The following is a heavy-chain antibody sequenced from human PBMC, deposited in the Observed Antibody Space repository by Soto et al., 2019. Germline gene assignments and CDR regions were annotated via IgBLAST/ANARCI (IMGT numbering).Heavy chain of an antibody. CDR3: ARDPGGGLSARWFDP. V-gene: IGHV4-61*01. J-gene: IGHJ5*02. CDR2: IYYSGRT. Sequence: QVQLQESGPGLVKPSATLTLTCTVSGGSVNNGNYYWSWIRQPQGKGLEWIGHIYYSGRTNYNPSLKSRVIISIDTSKKQFSLKLSSVTAADTAVYFCARDPGGGLSARWFDPWGQGALVTVSS. D-gene: IGHD2-8*01. CDR1: GGSVNNGNYY.